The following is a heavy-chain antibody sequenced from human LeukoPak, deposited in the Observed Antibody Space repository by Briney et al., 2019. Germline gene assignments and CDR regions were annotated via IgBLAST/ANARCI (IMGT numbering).Heavy chain of an antibody. CDR2: INPNSGGT. CDR1: GYTFTGYY. CDR3: ARDGYSSSWSVGYGMDV. D-gene: IGHD6-13*01. V-gene: IGHV1-2*02. Sequence: GASVKVSCKASGYTFTGYYMHRVRQAPGQGLEWMGWINPNSGGTNYAQKFQGRVTMTRDTSISTAYMELSRLRSDDTAVYYCARDGYSSSWSVGYGMDVWGQGTTVTVSS. J-gene: IGHJ6*02.